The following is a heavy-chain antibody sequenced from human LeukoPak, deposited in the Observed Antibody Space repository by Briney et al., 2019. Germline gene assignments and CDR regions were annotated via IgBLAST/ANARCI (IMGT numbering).Heavy chain of an antibody. CDR1: GFTFSSYG. CDR3: AKIPRGHYFDY. V-gene: IGHV3-23*01. D-gene: IGHD3-10*01. CDR2: ISGSGGST. Sequence: GGSLRLSCAASGFTFSSYGMSWVRQAPGKGLEWVSTISGSGGSTYYADSVKGRFTISRDNSMNTLYLQMSSLRAEDTAVYYCAKIPRGHYFDYWGQGTLVTVSS. J-gene: IGHJ4*02.